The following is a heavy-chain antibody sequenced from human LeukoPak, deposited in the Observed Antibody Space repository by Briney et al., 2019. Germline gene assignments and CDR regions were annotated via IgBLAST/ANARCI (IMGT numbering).Heavy chain of an antibody. D-gene: IGHD3-16*01. CDR3: ERLIMTPDAFDI. CDR2: VWYDGIKK. V-gene: IGHV3-33*08. CDR1: GFTFSIHG. Sequence: PGGSLRLSCAASGFTFSIHGMHWVRQAPGKGLEWVAVVWYDGIKKHYADSVKGRFTISRDNSKNTLYLPMNSLRAEDTAVYYCERLIMTPDAFDIWGQGTMVTVSS. J-gene: IGHJ3*02.